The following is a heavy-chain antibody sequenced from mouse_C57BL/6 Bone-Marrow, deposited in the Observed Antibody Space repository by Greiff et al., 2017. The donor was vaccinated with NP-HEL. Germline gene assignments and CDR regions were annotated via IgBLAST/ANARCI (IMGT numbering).Heavy chain of an antibody. D-gene: IGHD2-13*01. CDR3: ARGVIFHLRRYFDV. J-gene: IGHJ1*03. Sequence: QVQLQQPGAELVKPGASVKLSCTASGYTFTSYWMHWVKQRPGRGLEWIGRIGPNSGGTKYNEKFKSKATLTVDKPSSTTYMQLSSLTSEDSAVSYCARGVIFHLRRYFDVWGTGTTVTVSS. CDR2: IGPNSGGT. CDR1: GYTFTSYW. V-gene: IGHV1-72*01.